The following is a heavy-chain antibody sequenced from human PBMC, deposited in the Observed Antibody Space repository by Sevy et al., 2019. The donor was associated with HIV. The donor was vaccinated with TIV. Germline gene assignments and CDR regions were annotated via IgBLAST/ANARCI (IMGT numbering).Heavy chain of an antibody. CDR2: ISHDGRST. D-gene: IGHD2-21*01. J-gene: IGHJ4*02. CDR3: AKGGFKCGGNDCFMQ. Sequence: GESLKISCATSGFTFSGHGMHWVRHAPGKGLEWLAVISHDGRSTFDAASVKGRFIISRDNSKNTLFLQMNSLTAADTAVYYCAKGGFKCGGNDCFMQRGQGTLVTVSS. CDR1: GFTFSGHG. V-gene: IGHV3-30*18.